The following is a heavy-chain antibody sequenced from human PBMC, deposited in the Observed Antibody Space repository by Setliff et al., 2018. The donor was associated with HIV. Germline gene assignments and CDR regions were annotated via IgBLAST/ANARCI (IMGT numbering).Heavy chain of an antibody. Sequence: SETLSLTCTVSGGSISNNSYYWGWVRQPPGKGLELIGNLFYNGNTYYNPSLKSRVTISVDTSKNQFSLKLSSVTAADAAVYYCARHYNVNYYVRKDFDYWGQGILVTVSS. J-gene: IGHJ4*02. CDR2: LFYNGNT. V-gene: IGHV4-39*01. CDR3: ARHYNVNYYVRKDFDY. D-gene: IGHD1-26*01. CDR1: GGSISNNSYY.